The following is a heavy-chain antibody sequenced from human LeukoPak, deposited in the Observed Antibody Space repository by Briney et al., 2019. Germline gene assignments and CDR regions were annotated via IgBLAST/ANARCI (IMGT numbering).Heavy chain of an antibody. CDR1: GYSFTSYW. D-gene: IGHD6-13*01. Sequence: MAGESLKISCKGSGYSFTSYWIGWVHQMPGKGLEWMGIIYPGGSDTRYSPSSQGQVTISADKSISTAYLQWSSLKASDTAMYYCARPYSSSWYYFDYWGQGTLVTVSS. V-gene: IGHV5-51*07. J-gene: IGHJ4*02. CDR2: IYPGGSDT. CDR3: ARPYSSSWYYFDY.